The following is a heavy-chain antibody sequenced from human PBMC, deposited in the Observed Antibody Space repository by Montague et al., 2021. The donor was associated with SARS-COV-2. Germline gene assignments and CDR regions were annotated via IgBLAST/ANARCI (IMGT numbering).Heavy chain of an antibody. CDR2: IKPDGSGQ. D-gene: IGHD3-10*01. V-gene: IGHV3-7*01. J-gene: IGHJ4*02. CDR1: GFTFSNYW. CDR3: ARSLFSSGSF. Sequence: SLRLSCAASGFTFSNYWMNWARQAPGKGLEWVASIKPDGSGQNYVDSVKGRFTISRDNAKKSLYLQMNSLRVDDTAVYYCARSLFSSGSFWGQGTLVPSPQ.